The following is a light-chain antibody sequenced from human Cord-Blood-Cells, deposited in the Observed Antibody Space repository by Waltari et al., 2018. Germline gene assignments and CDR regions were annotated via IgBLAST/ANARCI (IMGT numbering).Light chain of an antibody. CDR2: AVS. CDR3: SSYTSSSTWV. Sequence: QSALTQPASVSGSPGQSITISCPGTSSDVGGYNYVSWYQQHPGKAPKLMIYAVSKRPSGVSNRFSGSKSGNTASLTISGLQAEDEADYYCSSYTSSSTWVFGGGTKLTVL. CDR1: SSDVGGYNY. J-gene: IGLJ3*02. V-gene: IGLV2-14*01.